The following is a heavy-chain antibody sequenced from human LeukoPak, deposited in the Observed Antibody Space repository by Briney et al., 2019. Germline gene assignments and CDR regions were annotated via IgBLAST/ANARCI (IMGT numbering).Heavy chain of an antibody. D-gene: IGHD3-10*01. Sequence: GGSLRLSCAASGFTFSSYAMSWVRQAPGKGLEWVAVISYDGSNKYYADSVKGRFTISRDNSKNTLYLQMNSLRAEDTAVYYCASLWFGELLVSGYFDCWGQGTLVTVSS. J-gene: IGHJ4*02. V-gene: IGHV3-30-3*01. CDR3: ASLWFGELLVSGYFDC. CDR1: GFTFSSYA. CDR2: ISYDGSNK.